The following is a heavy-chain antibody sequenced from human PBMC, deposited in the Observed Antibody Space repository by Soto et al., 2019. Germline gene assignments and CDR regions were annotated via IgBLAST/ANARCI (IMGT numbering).Heavy chain of an antibody. Sequence: QVQLVESGGGVVQPGRSLRLSCAASGFTFSSHGMHWVRQAPGKELEWVALIWYDGSNQYYADSVKGRFTISRDSPKNTRYLQMNSLRAEDTAVYYCARDRGYCTNGVCYEGTFDNWGQGTLVTVSS. J-gene: IGHJ4*02. V-gene: IGHV3-33*01. CDR3: ARDRGYCTNGVCYEGTFDN. CDR1: GFTFSSHG. D-gene: IGHD2-8*01. CDR2: IWYDGSNQ.